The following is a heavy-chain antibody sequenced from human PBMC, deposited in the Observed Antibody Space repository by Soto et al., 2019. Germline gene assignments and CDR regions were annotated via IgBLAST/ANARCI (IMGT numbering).Heavy chain of an antibody. J-gene: IGHJ4*02. CDR1: GGSFRGYY. D-gene: IGHD2-8*02. Sequence: SAILSLTCAVPGGSFRGYYRPWIIERAGTGLEWIGEINHSGSTNYNPSLKSRVTISVDTSKNQFSLKLTSVTAADTAVYYCARDKITGLFDYWGQGTLVTVSS. CDR2: INHSGST. V-gene: IGHV4-34*01. CDR3: ARDKITGLFDY.